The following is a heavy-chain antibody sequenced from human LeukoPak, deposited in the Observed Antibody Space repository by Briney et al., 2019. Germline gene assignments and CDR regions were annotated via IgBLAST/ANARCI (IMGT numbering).Heavy chain of an antibody. V-gene: IGHV3-30*02. J-gene: IGHJ4*02. Sequence: GGAPRLSCATAGFPFGTPGMHWGRQAPGKGLDWVAFIPYDGSNKYYTDSVKGRFTISRDNSKNILYLQMNGLRAEDTAVYYCAKSDINWGQGTLVTVAS. CDR2: IPYDGSNK. CDR1: GFPFGTPG. CDR3: AKSDIN.